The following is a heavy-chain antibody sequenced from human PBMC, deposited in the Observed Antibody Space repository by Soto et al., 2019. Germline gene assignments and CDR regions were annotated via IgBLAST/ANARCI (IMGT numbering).Heavy chain of an antibody. J-gene: IGHJ3*01. CDR3: ARYQGIVLLPTWAFDV. CDR1: GFIFSSYA. Sequence: QVQLVESGGGVVQPGRSLRLSCAATGFIFSSYAMTWVRQAPGKGLEWVAFISYDAINKYYADSVKGRFTISRDDPENTLFLQMNSLKPEDTAVYYCARYQGIVLLPTWAFDVWGQGTMATVSS. CDR2: ISYDAINK. D-gene: IGHD2-15*01. V-gene: IGHV3-30-3*01.